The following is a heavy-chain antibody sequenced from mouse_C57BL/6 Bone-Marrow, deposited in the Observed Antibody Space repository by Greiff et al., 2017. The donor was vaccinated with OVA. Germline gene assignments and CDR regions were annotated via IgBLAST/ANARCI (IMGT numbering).Heavy chain of an antibody. J-gene: IGHJ2*01. CDR3: AKLGRAY. V-gene: IGHV1-26*01. Sequence: QLQQSGPELVKPGASVKISCKASGYTFTDYYMNWVKQSHGKSLEWIGDINPNNGGTSYNQKFKGKATLTVDKSSSTAYMELRSLTSEDSAVYYCAKLGRAYWGQGTTLTVSS. CDR1: GYTFTDYY. CDR2: INPNNGGT. D-gene: IGHD4-1*01.